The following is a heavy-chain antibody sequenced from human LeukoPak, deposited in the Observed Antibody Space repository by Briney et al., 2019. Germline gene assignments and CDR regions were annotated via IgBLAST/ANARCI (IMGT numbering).Heavy chain of an antibody. CDR2: IYYSGST. D-gene: IGHD4-17*01. V-gene: IGHV4-59*01. J-gene: IGHJ4*02. CDR1: GGSISSNY. CDR3: ASVDYGDYYFDY. Sequence: PSETLSLTCTVSGGSISSNYWSWIRQPPGKGLEWIGYIYYSGSTKYNPSLKSRVTISVDTSKNQFSLKVSSVTAADTAVYYCASVDYGDYYFDYWGQGTLVTVSS.